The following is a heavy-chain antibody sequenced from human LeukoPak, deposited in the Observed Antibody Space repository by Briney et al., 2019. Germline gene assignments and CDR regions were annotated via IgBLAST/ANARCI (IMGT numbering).Heavy chain of an antibody. J-gene: IGHJ6*03. CDR2: TYYRSKWYN. D-gene: IGHD7-27*01. CDR3: ARALRGPGDYMDV. V-gene: IGHV6-1*01. CDR1: GDSVSSNSAA. Sequence: SQTLSLTCAISGDSVSSNSAAWNWIRQSQSRRLEWLGRTYYRSKWYNDYAASVKSRITINPDTSKSQFSLQLNSVTPEDTAVYYCARALRGPGDYMDVWGKGTTVTVSS.